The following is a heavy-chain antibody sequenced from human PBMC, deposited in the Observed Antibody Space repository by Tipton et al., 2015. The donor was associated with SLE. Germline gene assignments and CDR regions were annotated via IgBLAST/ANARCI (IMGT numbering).Heavy chain of an antibody. J-gene: IGHJ4*02. CDR3: ARVLGSYYAFDY. D-gene: IGHD1-26*01. Sequence: SLRLSCAASGLTFSTYSMNWVRQAPGKGLEWVSSISDRSSYIYYADSVKGRFTISRDNAKNSLYLQMNNLRAEDTAVYYCARVLGSYYAFDYWGQGTLVTVSS. V-gene: IGHV3-21*01. CDR2: ISDRSSYI. CDR1: GLTFSTYS.